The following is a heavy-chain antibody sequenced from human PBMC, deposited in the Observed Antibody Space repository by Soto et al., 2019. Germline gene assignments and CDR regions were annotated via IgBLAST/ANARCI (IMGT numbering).Heavy chain of an antibody. V-gene: IGHV4-31*03. CDR3: AGDRYYDLLYMDV. CDR2: IYYSGST. D-gene: IGHD3-3*01. CDR1: GGSISSGGYY. Sequence: SETLSLTCTVSGGSISSGGYYWSWIRQHPGKGLEWIGYIYYSGSTYYNPSLKSRVTISVDTSKNQFSLKLSSVTAADTAVYYCAGDRYYDLLYMDVWGKGTTVTVSS. J-gene: IGHJ6*03.